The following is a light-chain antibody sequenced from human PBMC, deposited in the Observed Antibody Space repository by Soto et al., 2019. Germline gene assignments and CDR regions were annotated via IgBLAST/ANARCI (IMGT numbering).Light chain of an antibody. CDR2: SDN. CDR1: SSNIGSNI. J-gene: IGLJ3*02. Sequence: QSVLTQPPSASGTPGQRVTISCTGTSSNIGSNIVNWYQQDQGTAPTDLIYSDNHRPSAVPDRFSGSNSGTSASLAIIGLQSGDEADYYCAAWDDSLNGLVFGGGTKLTVL. V-gene: IGLV1-44*01. CDR3: AAWDDSLNGLV.